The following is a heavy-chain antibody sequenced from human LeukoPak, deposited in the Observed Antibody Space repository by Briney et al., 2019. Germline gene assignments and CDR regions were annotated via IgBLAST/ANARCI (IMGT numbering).Heavy chain of an antibody. D-gene: IGHD5-12*01. Sequence: PGGSLRLSCAASGFTFSSYAMSWVRQAPGKGLEWVSAISGSGGSTYYADSVKGRFTISRDTSRNTLDLQMNSLRVEDTAIYYCAKEGPGGLRDGIDYWGQGTLVTVSS. V-gene: IGHV3-23*01. J-gene: IGHJ4*02. CDR2: ISGSGGST. CDR3: AKEGPGGLRDGIDY. CDR1: GFTFSSYA.